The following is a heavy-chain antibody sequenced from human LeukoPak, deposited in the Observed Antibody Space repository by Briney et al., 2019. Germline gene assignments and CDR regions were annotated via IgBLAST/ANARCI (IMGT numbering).Heavy chain of an antibody. CDR1: GGSISSSSYY. CDR3: EREVGCSGGSCYGRSYYGMDV. CDR2: MYYSGST. Sequence: SETLSLTCTVSGGSISSSSYYWGWIRRPPGKGLEWIGSMYYSGSTYYNPSLKSRVTISVDTAKNQFSLKLSSVTAADTAVYYCEREVGCSGGSCYGRSYYGMDVWGQGTTVTVSS. J-gene: IGHJ6*02. V-gene: IGHV4-39*02. D-gene: IGHD2-15*01.